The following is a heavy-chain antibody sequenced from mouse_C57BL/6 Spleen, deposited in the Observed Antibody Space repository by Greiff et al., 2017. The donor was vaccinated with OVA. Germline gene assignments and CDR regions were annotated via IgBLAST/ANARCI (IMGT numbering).Heavy chain of an antibody. CDR3: ARSYDGYYTYVDV. D-gene: IGHD2-3*01. CDR2: INPSSGYT. CDR1: GYTFTSYW. J-gene: IGHJ1*03. Sequence: QVQLQQSGAELAKPGASVKLSCKASGYTFTSYWMHWVKQRPGQGLEWIGYINPSSGYTKYNQKFKDKATLTADKSSSTAYMQLSSLTYEDSAVYDCARSYDGYYTYVDVWGTGTTVTVSS. V-gene: IGHV1-7*01.